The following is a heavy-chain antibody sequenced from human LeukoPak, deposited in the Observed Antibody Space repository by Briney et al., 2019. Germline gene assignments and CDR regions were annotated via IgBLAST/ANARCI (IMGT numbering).Heavy chain of an antibody. CDR1: GFTFSDYY. CDR2: ISSSGSTI. Sequence: PGGSLRLSCAASGFTFSDYYMSWIRQAPGKGLEWVSYISSSGSTIYYADSVKGRFTISRDNAKNSLYLQMNSLRAEDTAVYYCARLKNYCSSTSCRYYYWYFDLWGRGTLVTVSS. J-gene: IGHJ2*01. D-gene: IGHD2-2*01. V-gene: IGHV3-11*04. CDR3: ARLKNYCSSTSCRYYYWYFDL.